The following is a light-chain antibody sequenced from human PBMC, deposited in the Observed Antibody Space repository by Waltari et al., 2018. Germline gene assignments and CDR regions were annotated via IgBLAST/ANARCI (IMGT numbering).Light chain of an antibody. CDR3: QHDKNWPPLT. J-gene: IGKJ4*01. CDR2: GAS. V-gene: IGKV3-15*01. Sequence: EIVLTQPTATLSVSPGERATISCRASQSVSSNLAWSQQKPGQSPRLLIYGASTMDTGIPARFRGSGSGTEFTLTISSLQSGECAVYYCQHDKNWPPLTFGGGTKVEIK. CDR1: QSVSSN.